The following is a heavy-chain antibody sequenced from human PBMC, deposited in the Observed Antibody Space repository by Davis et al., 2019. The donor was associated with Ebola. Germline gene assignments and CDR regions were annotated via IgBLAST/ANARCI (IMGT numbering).Heavy chain of an antibody. D-gene: IGHD3-3*01. Sequence: PSETLSLTCAVSGVSIRSSNWWSWVRQPPGKGLEWIGEIYHSGSTNYNPSLKSRVTISVDKSKNEFSLRLNSVTAADTAVYYCALVTLWSGYDNWGQGTLVTVSS. CDR1: GVSIRSSNW. V-gene: IGHV4-4*02. CDR3: ALVTLWSGYDN. CDR2: IYHSGST. J-gene: IGHJ4*02.